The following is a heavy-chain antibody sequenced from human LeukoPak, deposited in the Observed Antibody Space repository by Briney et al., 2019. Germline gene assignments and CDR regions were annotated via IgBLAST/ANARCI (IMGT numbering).Heavy chain of an antibody. D-gene: IGHD2-21*01. CDR2: IRYDGSNK. CDR1: GFTFSSYG. CDR3: AKAPVTSCRGAYCYPFDY. Sequence: GGSLRLSCAASGFTFSSYGMHWVRQAPGKGLEWVAFIRYDGSNKYYADSVKGRFTISRDNSKNTLYLQMNSLRAEDAAVYYCAKAPVTSCRGAYCYPFDYWGQGTLVTVSS. V-gene: IGHV3-30*02. J-gene: IGHJ4*02.